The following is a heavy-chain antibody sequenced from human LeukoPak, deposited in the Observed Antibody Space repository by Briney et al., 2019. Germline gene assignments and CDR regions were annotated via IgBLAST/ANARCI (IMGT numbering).Heavy chain of an antibody. V-gene: IGHV3-7*01. CDR2: VNQGGTEK. J-gene: IGHJ4*02. CDR3: ARDLSVGEMATIYLFDY. CDR1: GFTFSSQW. D-gene: IGHD5-24*01. Sequence: GGSLRLSCAASGFTFSSQWMSWVRQAPGKGLEWVANVNQGGTEKYYVDSVKGRFTISRDNAENSLYLQMNSLRAEDTAVYYCARDLSVGEMATIYLFDYWGQGTLVTVSS.